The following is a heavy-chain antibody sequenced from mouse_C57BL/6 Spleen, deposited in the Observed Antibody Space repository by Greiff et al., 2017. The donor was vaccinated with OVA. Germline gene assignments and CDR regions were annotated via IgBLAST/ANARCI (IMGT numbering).Heavy chain of an antibody. J-gene: IGHJ2*01. CDR3: ARGGYSNYFDY. V-gene: IGHV1-50*01. CDR1: GYTFTSYW. CDR2: IDPYDSYT. Sequence: QVQLQQPGAELVKPGASVKLSCKASGYTFTSYWMQWVKQRPGQGLEWIGEIDPYDSYTNYNQKFKGKATLTVDTSSSTAYMQLSSLTSEDSAVYYCARGGYSNYFDYWGQGTTLTVSS. D-gene: IGHD2-3*01.